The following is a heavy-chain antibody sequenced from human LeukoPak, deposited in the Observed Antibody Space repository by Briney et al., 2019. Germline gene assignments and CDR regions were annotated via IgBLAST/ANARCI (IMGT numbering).Heavy chain of an antibody. D-gene: IGHD4-11*01. CDR3: AKDQLTTMERYYMDV. V-gene: IGHV3-21*01. Sequence: PGGSLRLSCAASGFTFMSYSMNWVRQAPGKGLEWVSSISSSSSSYIYYADSVKGRFTISRDNSKNTLYLQMNSLRAEDTAVYYCAKDQLTTMERYYMDVWGKGTTVTISS. J-gene: IGHJ6*03. CDR2: ISSSSSSYI. CDR1: GFTFMSYS.